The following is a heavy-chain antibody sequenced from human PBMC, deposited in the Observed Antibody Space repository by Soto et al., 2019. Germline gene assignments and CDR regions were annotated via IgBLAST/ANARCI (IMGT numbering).Heavy chain of an antibody. Sequence: ASVKVSCKASGYTFTSYAMHWVRQAPGQSLEWMGWINAGNGNTKYSQKFQGRVTITRDTSASTAYMELSSLRSEDTAVYYCARSRGYYGSGSYFWFDYWGQGTLVTVSS. CDR3: ARSRGYYGSGSYFWFDY. CDR1: GYTFTSYA. D-gene: IGHD3-10*01. V-gene: IGHV1-3*01. CDR2: INAGNGNT. J-gene: IGHJ4*02.